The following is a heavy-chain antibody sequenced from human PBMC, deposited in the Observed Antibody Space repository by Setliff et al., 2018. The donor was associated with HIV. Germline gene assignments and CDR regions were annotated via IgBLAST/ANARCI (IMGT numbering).Heavy chain of an antibody. Sequence: PSETLSLTCTVSGGSISSHYWSWIRQPPGKGLEWIGYIYYSGSTNYNPSLKSRVTISGDTSKNQFSLKLSSVTAADTAVYYCARGHYPYDSSGYYYDAFDIWGQGTMVTVSS. CDR1: GGSISSHY. D-gene: IGHD3-22*01. V-gene: IGHV4-59*11. CDR3: ARGHYPYDSSGYYYDAFDI. CDR2: IYYSGST. J-gene: IGHJ3*02.